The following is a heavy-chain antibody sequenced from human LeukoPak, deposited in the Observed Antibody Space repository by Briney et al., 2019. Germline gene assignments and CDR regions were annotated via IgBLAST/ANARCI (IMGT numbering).Heavy chain of an antibody. CDR2: SYYRSKWFN. Sequence: SQTLSLTCAICGDSVSSNIAAWNWIRRSPSRGLEWLGRSYYRSKWFNDYAVSGKSRIDINPDTSKSQFSLQLDSVTPEDTAVYYCARDTGGYSFDYWGQGTLVTVSS. J-gene: IGHJ4*02. V-gene: IGHV6-1*01. CDR3: ARDTGGYSFDY. D-gene: IGHD5-12*01. CDR1: GDSVSSNIAA.